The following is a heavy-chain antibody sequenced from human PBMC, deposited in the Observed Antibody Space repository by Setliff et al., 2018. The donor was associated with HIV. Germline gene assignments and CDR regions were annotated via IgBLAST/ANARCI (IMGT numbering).Heavy chain of an antibody. Sequence: GGSLRLSCAASGFDFDNLYMAWIRQAPGKGLEWVSYINVGGGTKYYADSVRGRFTISRDDAKNSLYLQMNSVTAEDTAVYYCARGYGYHFEYWGQGTQVTSPQ. CDR1: GFDFDNLY. D-gene: IGHD5-18*01. V-gene: IGHV3-11*04. CDR2: INVGGGTK. J-gene: IGHJ4*02. CDR3: ARGYGYHFEY.